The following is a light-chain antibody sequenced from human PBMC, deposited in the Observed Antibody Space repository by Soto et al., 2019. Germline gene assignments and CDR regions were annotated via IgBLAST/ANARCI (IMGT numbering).Light chain of an antibody. CDR3: QQYGSSLYT. CDR1: QSVSSSY. V-gene: IGKV3-20*01. CDR2: GAS. Sequence: EIVLAQSPGTLSLSPGERATLSCRASQSVSSSYLAWYQQKPGQAPRLLIYGASYRAIGIPDRFSGSGSGTDFTLTISRLEPEDFAVYYCQQYGSSLYTFGQGTKLEIK. J-gene: IGKJ2*01.